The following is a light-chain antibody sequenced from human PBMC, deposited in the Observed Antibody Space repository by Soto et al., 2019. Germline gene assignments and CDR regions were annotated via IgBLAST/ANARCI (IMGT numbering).Light chain of an antibody. Sequence: QSALTQPPSASGSPGQSVTISCTGTSSDVGAYTYVSWYQQHPGKAPKLMIYGVTERPSGVRDRFSGSKSGNTASLTVSGLQTEDEAYYYCSSYAGSNNYVFGTGTKVTVL. V-gene: IGLV2-8*01. J-gene: IGLJ1*01. CDR1: SSDVGAYTY. CDR3: SSYAGSNNYV. CDR2: GVT.